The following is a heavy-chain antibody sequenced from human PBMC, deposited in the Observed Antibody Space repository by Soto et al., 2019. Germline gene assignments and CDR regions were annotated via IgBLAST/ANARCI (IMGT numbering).Heavy chain of an antibody. CDR3: ARAKSNYQTFDH. J-gene: IGHJ4*02. D-gene: IGHD4-4*01. Sequence: SETLSLTCSVSTDFSSHSFWSWIRQSPGKGLEWIGYISNTGSTTRYNPALESRVTLSVDSSKSQLSLRLNSVTAADTAVYYCARAKSNYQTFDHWGQGSQVTVSS. V-gene: IGHV4-59*08. CDR2: ISNTGST. CDR1: TDFSSHSF.